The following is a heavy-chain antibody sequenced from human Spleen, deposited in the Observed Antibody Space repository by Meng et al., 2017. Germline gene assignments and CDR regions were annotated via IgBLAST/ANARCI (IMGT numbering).Heavy chain of an antibody. J-gene: IGHJ4*02. CDR2: ISTDSRNI. CDR3: ARDLGTLGAPIIDY. Sequence: EVQLVESGGGLVKPGGSLRLSCAASGLTFSSYHMNWVRQAPGKGPGWVSSISTDSRNIYYADSVKGRFTISRDNAQNSLYLQMDSLRAEDTALYYCARDLGTLGAPIIDYWGQGTLVTVSS. V-gene: IGHV3-21*02. CDR1: GLTFSSYH. D-gene: IGHD1-26*01.